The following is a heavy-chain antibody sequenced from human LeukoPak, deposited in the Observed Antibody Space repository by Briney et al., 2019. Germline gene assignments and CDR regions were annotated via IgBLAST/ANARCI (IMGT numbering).Heavy chain of an antibody. Sequence: GASVKVSCKASGGTFSSYAISWVRQAPGQGLEWMGGIIPIFGTANYAQKFQGRVTITADESTSTAYMELGSLRSEDTAVYYCARVVPAAMHFSENFDYWGQGTLVTVSS. CDR2: IIPIFGTA. V-gene: IGHV1-69*13. CDR3: ARVVPAAMHFSENFDY. J-gene: IGHJ4*02. D-gene: IGHD2-2*01. CDR1: GGTFSSYA.